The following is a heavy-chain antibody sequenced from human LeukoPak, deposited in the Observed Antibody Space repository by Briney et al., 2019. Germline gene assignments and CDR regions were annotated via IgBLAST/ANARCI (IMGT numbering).Heavy chain of an antibody. Sequence: PGGSLRLSCEASGFTFSRSDMIWVRQAPGKGLEWVSAISGSGGSTYYADSVKGRFTISRDNSKNTLYLQMNSLRAEDTAVYYCAKFEDSSGWYYWGQGTLVTVSS. CDR3: AKFEDSSGWYY. J-gene: IGHJ4*02. V-gene: IGHV3-23*01. CDR1: GFTFSRSD. D-gene: IGHD6-19*01. CDR2: ISGSGGST.